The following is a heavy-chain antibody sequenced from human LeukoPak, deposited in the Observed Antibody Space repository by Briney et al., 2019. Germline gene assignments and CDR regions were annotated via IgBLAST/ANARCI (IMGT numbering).Heavy chain of an antibody. CDR2: IDYSAST. D-gene: IGHD5-24*01. CDR1: GGSISTYY. J-gene: IGHJ4*02. CDR3: ARNRDGYNSFDY. V-gene: IGHV4-59*01. Sequence: SETLSLTCTVSGGSISTYYWSWIRQPPGKGLEWIAYIDYSASTNYNPSLKSRVTISADTSKNQFSLKLSSVTAADTAVYYCARNRDGYNSFDYWGQGTLVTVSS.